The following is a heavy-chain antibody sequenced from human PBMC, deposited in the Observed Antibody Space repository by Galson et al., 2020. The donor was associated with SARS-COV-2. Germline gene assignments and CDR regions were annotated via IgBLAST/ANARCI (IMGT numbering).Heavy chain of an antibody. CDR2: ISGSGTSL. V-gene: IGHV3-11*04. CDR3: ARVGDCSGGICYGAEYFQH. D-gene: IGHD2-15*01. Sequence: NSGGSLRLSCVASGFKFSDYFMAWICQPPGKGLQWVSYISGSGTSLNYADSVKGRFTISRDNAKNTLNLEMNSLTAEDTAVYYCARVGDCSGGICYGAEYFQHWGQGTLVTVSS. CDR1: GFKFSDYF. J-gene: IGHJ1*01.